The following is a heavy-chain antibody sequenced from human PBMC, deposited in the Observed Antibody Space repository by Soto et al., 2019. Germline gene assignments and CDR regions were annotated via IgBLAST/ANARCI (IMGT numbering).Heavy chain of an antibody. Sequence: SETLSLTCTVSGHSFSSGGYYWSWIRQHPGKGLEWVGYIYYSGSTYYNPSLKSRVTISVDTSKNQFSLKLSSVTAADTAVYYCARATSESDAFDIWGQGTMVTVSS. CDR3: ARATSESDAFDI. CDR2: IYYSGST. V-gene: IGHV4-31*03. J-gene: IGHJ3*02. CDR1: GHSFSSGGYY.